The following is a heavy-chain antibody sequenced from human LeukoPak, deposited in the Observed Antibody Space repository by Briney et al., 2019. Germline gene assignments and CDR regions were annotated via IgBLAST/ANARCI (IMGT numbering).Heavy chain of an antibody. V-gene: IGHV4-39*01. CDR3: ARRPTSSGYGPPFDY. D-gene: IGHD5-12*01. CDR2: IYYSGST. CDR1: GGAISSSSYY. Sequence: PSETLSLTCTVSGGAISSSSYYWGWIRQPPGKGLEWIGGIYYSGSTYYNPSLKSRVTISVDTSKNQFSLKLSSVTAADTAVYYCARRPTSSGYGPPFDYWGQGTLVTVSS. J-gene: IGHJ4*02.